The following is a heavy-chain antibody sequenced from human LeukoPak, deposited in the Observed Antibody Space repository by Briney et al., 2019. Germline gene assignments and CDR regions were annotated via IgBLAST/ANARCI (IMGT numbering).Heavy chain of an antibody. CDR2: IKDDGSEK. J-gene: IGHJ6*03. V-gene: IGHV3-7*01. D-gene: IGHD2-8*01. Sequence: PGGSLRLSCEASGFSFSSYTMTWVRQAPGKGLEWVGNIKDDGSEKYYLDFVKGRFTISRDNVKNSLYLQMNSLRAEDAAVYFCVRLYGYYYSYMDVWGKGTTVTVSS. CDR1: GFSFSSYT. CDR3: VRLYGYYYSYMDV.